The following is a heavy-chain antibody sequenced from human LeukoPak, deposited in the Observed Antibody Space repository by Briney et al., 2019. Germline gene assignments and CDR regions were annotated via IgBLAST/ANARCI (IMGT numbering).Heavy chain of an antibody. CDR3: ASGDSLYYDFWSGYYHMDV. CDR1: GFTFSSDW. J-gene: IGHJ6*03. CDR2: IKQDGGEK. V-gene: IGHV3-7*01. D-gene: IGHD3-3*01. Sequence: PGGSLRLSCAASGFTFSSDWMSWVRQAPGRRREWVANIKQDGGEKYYVDSVKGRFTISRDNAKNSLYLQMNSLRAEDTAVYYCASGDSLYYDFWSGYYHMDVWGKGTTVTVSS.